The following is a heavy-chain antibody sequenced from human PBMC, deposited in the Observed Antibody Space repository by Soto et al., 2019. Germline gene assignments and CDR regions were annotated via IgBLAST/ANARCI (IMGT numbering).Heavy chain of an antibody. CDR3: ARAATIFGFTRFDP. V-gene: IGHV1-69*06. J-gene: IGHJ5*02. CDR2: IIPIFGTA. Sequence: QVQLVQSGAEVKKPGSSVKVSCRASGGTFNNYVINWVRQAPGQGLEWMAGIIPIFGTANYAQKFQGRVTITADKSTSTAYMELNSLRSEDTAVYYCARAATIFGFTRFDPWGQGTLVTVSS. D-gene: IGHD3-3*01. CDR1: GGTFNNYV.